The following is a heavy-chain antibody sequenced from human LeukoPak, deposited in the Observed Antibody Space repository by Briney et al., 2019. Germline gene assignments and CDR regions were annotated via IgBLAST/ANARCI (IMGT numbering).Heavy chain of an antibody. CDR1: GGTFSTYA. CDR3: ARVYSSSWYWTGGYFDY. D-gene: IGHD6-13*01. Sequence: SVKVSCKTSGGTFSTYAVNWVRQAPGQGLEWMGGIIPIFGTPNYAQKFQGRVTMTRDMSTSTVYMELSSLRSEDTAVYYCARVYSSSWYWTGGYFDYWGQGTLVTVSS. V-gene: IGHV1-69*05. CDR2: IIPIFGTP. J-gene: IGHJ4*02.